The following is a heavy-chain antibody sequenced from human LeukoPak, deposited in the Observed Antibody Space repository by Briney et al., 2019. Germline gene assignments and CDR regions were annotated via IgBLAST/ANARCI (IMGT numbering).Heavy chain of an antibody. CDR2: IYTSGST. V-gene: IGHV4-4*07. Sequence: PSETLSLTCTVSGGSISSYYWSWIRQPAGKGLEWIGRIYTSGSTNYNPSLKSRVTMSVDTSKNQFSLKLSSVTAADTAVYYCARDRGGSSWYAYYYYMDVWGKGTTVTVSS. J-gene: IGHJ6*03. CDR1: GGSISSYY. CDR3: ARDRGGSSWYAYYYYMDV. D-gene: IGHD6-13*01.